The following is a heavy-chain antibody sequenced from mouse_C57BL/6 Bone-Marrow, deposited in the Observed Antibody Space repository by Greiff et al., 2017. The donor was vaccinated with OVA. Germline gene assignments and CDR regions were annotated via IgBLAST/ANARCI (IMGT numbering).Heavy chain of an antibody. V-gene: IGHV1-61*01. D-gene: IGHD1-1*01. CDR2: IYPSDSET. Sequence: QVQLKQPGAELVRPGSSVKLSCKASGYTFTSYWMDWVKQRPGQGLEWIGNIYPSDSETHYNQKFKDKATLTVDKSSSTAYMQLSSLTSEDSAVYYCARNLLPGYFDVWGTGTTVTVSS. CDR1: GYTFTSYW. J-gene: IGHJ1*03. CDR3: ARNLLPGYFDV.